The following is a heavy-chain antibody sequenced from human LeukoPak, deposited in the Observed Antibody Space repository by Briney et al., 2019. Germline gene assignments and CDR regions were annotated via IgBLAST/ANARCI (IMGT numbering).Heavy chain of an antibody. V-gene: IGHV3-48*03. CDR2: ISSSGSTI. J-gene: IGHJ5*02. CDR3: ARGEDTAIVSWFDP. Sequence: GGSLRLSCAASGFTFSSYEMNWVRQAPGKGLEWVSYISSSGSTIYYADSVKGRFAISRDNAKNSQYLQMNSLRAEDTAVYYCARGEDTAIVSWFDPWGQGTLVTVSS. D-gene: IGHD5-18*01. CDR1: GFTFSSYE.